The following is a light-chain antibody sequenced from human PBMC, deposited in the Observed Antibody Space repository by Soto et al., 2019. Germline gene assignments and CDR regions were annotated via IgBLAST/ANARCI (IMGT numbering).Light chain of an antibody. Sequence: EIVLTQSPGTLSLSPGERATLSCRASQSVSSGYLAWYQQKPAQPPRVLIYETSRRATGMPDRFSGSGSGSDFTFTIISLEPEDFAVYYCQQYGSSPPVTFGPGTRVDIK. V-gene: IGKV3-20*01. J-gene: IGKJ3*01. CDR1: QSVSSGY. CDR3: QQYGSSPPVT. CDR2: ETS.